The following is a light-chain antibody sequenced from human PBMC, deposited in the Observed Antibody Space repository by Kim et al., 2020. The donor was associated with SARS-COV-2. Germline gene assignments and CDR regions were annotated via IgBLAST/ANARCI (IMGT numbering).Light chain of an antibody. Sequence: GQTITISCTGTSSDVGSANLVSWYQQHPGKAPKVMIYEVTKRPSGVSNRFSGSKSGNTASLTISGLQAEDEAEYYCCSYAGSSAWVFGGGTKVTVL. J-gene: IGLJ3*02. V-gene: IGLV2-23*02. CDR3: CSYAGSSAWV. CDR1: SSDVGSANL. CDR2: EVT.